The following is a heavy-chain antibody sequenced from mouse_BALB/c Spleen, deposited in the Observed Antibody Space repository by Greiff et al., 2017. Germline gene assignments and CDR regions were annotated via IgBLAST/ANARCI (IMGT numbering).Heavy chain of an antibody. V-gene: IGHV2-2*02. CDR2: IWSGGST. J-gene: IGHJ4*01. CDR1: GFSLTSYG. Sequence: QVQLKESGPGLVQPSQSLSITCTASGFSLTSYGVHWVRQSPGKGLEWLGVIWSGGSTDYNAAFISRLSISKDNSKSQVFFKMNSLQANDTAIYYCARKGGNHYAMDYWGQGTSVTVSS. CDR3: ARKGGNHYAMDY. D-gene: IGHD2-1*01.